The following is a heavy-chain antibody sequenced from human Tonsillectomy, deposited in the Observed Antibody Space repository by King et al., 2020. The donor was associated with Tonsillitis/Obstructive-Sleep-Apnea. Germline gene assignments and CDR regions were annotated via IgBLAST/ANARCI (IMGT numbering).Heavy chain of an antibody. D-gene: IGHD2/OR15-2a*01. Sequence: VQLQQWGAGLLKPSETLSLTCAVYGGSFSGYYWSWIRQPPGKGLEWIGEISHSGSTNYNPSPRGRVTISVDTSRNRFSLRLTSVTAADTALYYCARGLSLDYWGPGSLVTVSS. CDR3: ARGLSLDY. CDR2: ISHSGST. V-gene: IGHV4-34*01. CDR1: GGSFSGYY. J-gene: IGHJ4*02.